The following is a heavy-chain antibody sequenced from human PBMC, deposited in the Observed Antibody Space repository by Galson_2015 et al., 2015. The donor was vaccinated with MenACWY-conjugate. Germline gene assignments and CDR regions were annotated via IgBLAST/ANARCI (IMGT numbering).Heavy chain of an antibody. V-gene: IGHV3-23*01. CDR2: LSGSGTTT. CDR3: AKEIWRRDRGNGHPPDY. J-gene: IGHJ4*02. Sequence: SLRLSCAASGFSVSSYAMSWVRQAPGKGLEWVSSLSGSGTTTYFADSVKGRFTISRDNSKNTLYLQMNSLRAEDTAVYYCAKEIWRRDRGNGHPPDYWGQGTLVTVSS. CDR1: GFSVSSYA. D-gene: IGHD3-16*02.